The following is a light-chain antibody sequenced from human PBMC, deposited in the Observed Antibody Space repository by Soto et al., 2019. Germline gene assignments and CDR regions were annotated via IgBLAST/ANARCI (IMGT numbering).Light chain of an antibody. Sequence: QSVMTQPSSASGIPGQRVTISCSGSNSNVGRNTVTWFQHLPGRAPKVFIYNNDQRPSGVPDRFSGSKSGSSASLAISGLQSDDEADYYCVTWDSSLSVVVFGGGTKLTVL. CDR1: NSNVGRNT. CDR3: VTWDSSLSVVV. J-gene: IGLJ2*01. CDR2: NND. V-gene: IGLV1-44*01.